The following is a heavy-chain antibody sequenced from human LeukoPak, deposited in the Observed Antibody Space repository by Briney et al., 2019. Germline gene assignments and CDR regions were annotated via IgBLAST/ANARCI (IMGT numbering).Heavy chain of an antibody. CDR1: GGSISIYY. Sequence: SETLSLTCTVSGGSISIYYWSWIRQPPGKGLEWIGSVYYSGSTYYNPSLKSRVTISVDTSKNQFSLKLSSVTAADTAVYYCARAGLETYYGKSYFDYWGQGTLVTVSS. D-gene: IGHD3-10*01. V-gene: IGHV4-59*05. J-gene: IGHJ4*02. CDR2: VYYSGST. CDR3: ARAGLETYYGKSYFDY.